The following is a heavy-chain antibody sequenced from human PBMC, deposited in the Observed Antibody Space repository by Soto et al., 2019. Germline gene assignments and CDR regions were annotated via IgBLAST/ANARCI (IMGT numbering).Heavy chain of an antibody. J-gene: IGHJ4*02. V-gene: IGHV3-7*05. CDR3: AREEAVVVPAAPKYY. CDR2: IKQDGSEK. Sequence: PGGPLRLSCAASGFTFRSYWMSWVRQAPGKGLEWVANIKQDGSEKYYVDSVKGRFTISRDNAKNSLYLQMNSLRAEDTAVYYCAREEAVVVPAAPKYYWGQGTLVTVSS. D-gene: IGHD2-2*01. CDR1: GFTFRSYW.